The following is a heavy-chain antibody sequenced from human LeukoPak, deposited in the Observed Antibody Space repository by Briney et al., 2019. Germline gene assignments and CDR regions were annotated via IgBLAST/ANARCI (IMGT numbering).Heavy chain of an antibody. J-gene: IGHJ4*02. CDR2: ISSSSSYI. Sequence: GGSLRLSCAASAFTFSSYCMNWVRQAPGKGLEWVSSISSSSSYIYSADSVKGRFTISRDNAKNSLYLQMNNLRAEDTAVYYCARDRSGWFDYWGQGTLVTVSS. V-gene: IGHV3-21*01. CDR3: ARDRSGWFDY. D-gene: IGHD6-19*01. CDR1: AFTFSSYC.